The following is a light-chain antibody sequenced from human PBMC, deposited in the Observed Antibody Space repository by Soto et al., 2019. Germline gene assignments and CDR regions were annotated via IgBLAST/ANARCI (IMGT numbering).Light chain of an antibody. Sequence: LTQSPGTVSLSPGERATLSCRASQSVTSNYLAWYQEKPGEAPKLLIYDASTLQSGVPSRFSGSGSGTEFTLTISSLQPEDFATYYCQQLDSYPITFGQGTRLEIK. J-gene: IGKJ5*01. CDR1: QSVTSNY. CDR3: QQLDSYPIT. CDR2: DAS. V-gene: IGKV1-9*01.